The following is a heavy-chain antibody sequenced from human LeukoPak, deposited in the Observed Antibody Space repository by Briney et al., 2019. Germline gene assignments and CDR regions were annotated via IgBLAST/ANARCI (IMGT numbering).Heavy chain of an antibody. CDR2: ISSSGSTI. V-gene: IGHV3-48*04. CDR3: ARDIWFGEFLFDY. D-gene: IGHD3-10*01. CDR1: GFTFSSYG. J-gene: IGHJ4*02. Sequence: PGGSLRLSRAASGFTFSSYGMHWVRQAPGKGLEWVSYISSSGSTIYYAYSVKGRFTISRDNAKNSLYLQMNSLRAEDTAVYYCARDIWFGEFLFDYWGQGTLVTVSS.